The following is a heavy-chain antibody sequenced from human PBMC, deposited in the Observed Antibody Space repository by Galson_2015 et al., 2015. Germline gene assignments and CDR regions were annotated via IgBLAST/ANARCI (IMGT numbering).Heavy chain of an antibody. J-gene: IGHJ4*02. CDR2: ISDNGGTT. V-gene: IGHV3-23*01. CDR3: AKRGHLYSSGWYYPFDY. CDR1: GFTFNNSV. D-gene: IGHD6-19*01. Sequence: SLRLSCAASGFTFNNSVMSWVRQAPGQGLEWVSIISDNGGTTDYADSVKGRFTISRDNSKHTVYLQMNSPRPEDTAVYYCAKRGHLYSSGWYYPFDYWGQGTLVTVSS.